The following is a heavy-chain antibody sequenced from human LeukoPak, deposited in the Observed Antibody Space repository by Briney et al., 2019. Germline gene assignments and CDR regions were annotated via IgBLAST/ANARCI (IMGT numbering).Heavy chain of an antibody. V-gene: IGHV1-2*02. D-gene: IGHD3-3*01. Sequence: ASVKVSCKASGYTFTGCYMHWVRQAPGQGLEWMGWINPNSGGTNYAQQFQGRVTMTRDTSITTAYMELSRLRSDDTAVYFCAREEIFGVLIHSPDYWGQGTLVTVSS. CDR3: AREEIFGVLIHSPDY. CDR1: GYTFTGCY. CDR2: INPNSGGT. J-gene: IGHJ4*02.